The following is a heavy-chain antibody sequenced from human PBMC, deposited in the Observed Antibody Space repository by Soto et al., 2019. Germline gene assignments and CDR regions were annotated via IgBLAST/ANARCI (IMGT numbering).Heavy chain of an antibody. D-gene: IGHD2-8*01. CDR1: GYTFTGYY. V-gene: IGHV1-2*02. CDR3: ARESSDIVLMVYAIRGPKWFDP. J-gene: IGHJ5*02. CDR2: INPNSGGT. Sequence: GASVKVSCKASGYTFTGYYMHWVRQAPGQGLEWMGWINPNSGGTNYAQKFQGRVTMTRDTSISTAYMELSRLRSDDTAVYYCARESSDIVLMVYAIRGPKWFDPWGQGTLVTVSS.